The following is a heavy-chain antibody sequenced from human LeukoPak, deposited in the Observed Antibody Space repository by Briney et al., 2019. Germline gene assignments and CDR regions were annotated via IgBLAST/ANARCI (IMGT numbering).Heavy chain of an antibody. CDR3: ASPGFS. Sequence: PSETLSLTCTVSGGSISSYYWSWIRQPPGKGLEWIGYIYYSGSTNYNPSLKSRVTISVDTSKNQFSLKLSSVTAADTAVYYCASPGFSWGQGTLVTVSS. CDR1: GGSISSYY. D-gene: IGHD2-15*01. CDR2: IYYSGST. J-gene: IGHJ4*02. V-gene: IGHV4-59*01.